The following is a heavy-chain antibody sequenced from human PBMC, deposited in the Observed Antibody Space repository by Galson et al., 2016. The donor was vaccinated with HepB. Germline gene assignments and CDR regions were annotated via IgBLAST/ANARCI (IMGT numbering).Heavy chain of an antibody. V-gene: IGHV3-48*02. J-gene: IGHJ4*02. Sequence: SLRLSCAASGFTFSDYSMNWVRQAPGKGLEWVSYISSSSGTRYYADSVKGRFTISRDNAKNSLYLQMNSLRDGDTAVYYCAREAYFSKEYYFDYWGQGTLVTVSS. D-gene: IGHD4-11*01. CDR3: AREAYFSKEYYFDY. CDR1: GFTFSDYS. CDR2: ISSSSGTR.